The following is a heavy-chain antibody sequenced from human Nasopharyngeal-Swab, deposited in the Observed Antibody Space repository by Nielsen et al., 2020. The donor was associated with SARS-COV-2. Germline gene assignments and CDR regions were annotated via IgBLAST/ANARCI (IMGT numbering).Heavy chain of an antibody. CDR2: IYSGGST. Sequence: GESLKISCAASGFTVSSNYMSWVRQAPGKGLEWVSVIYSGGSTYYADSVKGRFTISRHNSKNTLYLQMNSLRAEDTAVYYCARDLGSSGSSVSLDVWGKGTTVTVSS. CDR1: GFTVSSNY. D-gene: IGHD1-26*01. CDR3: ARDLGSSGSSVSLDV. J-gene: IGHJ6*04. V-gene: IGHV3-53*04.